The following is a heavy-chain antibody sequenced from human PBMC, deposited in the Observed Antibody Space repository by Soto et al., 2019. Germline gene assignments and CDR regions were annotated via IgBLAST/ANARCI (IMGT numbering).Heavy chain of an antibody. V-gene: IGHV4-59*08. CDR2: IYYSGST. CDR3: ARQAPKGIVVVPAAIAPPDYYYYYMDV. CDR1: GGSISSYY. J-gene: IGHJ6*03. Sequence: SETLSLTCTVSGGSISSYYWSWIRQPPGKGLEWIGYIYYSGSTNYNPSLKSRVTISVDTSKNQFSLKLSSVTAADTAVYYCARQAPKGIVVVPAAIAPPDYYYYYMDVWGKGTTVTVSS. D-gene: IGHD2-2*01.